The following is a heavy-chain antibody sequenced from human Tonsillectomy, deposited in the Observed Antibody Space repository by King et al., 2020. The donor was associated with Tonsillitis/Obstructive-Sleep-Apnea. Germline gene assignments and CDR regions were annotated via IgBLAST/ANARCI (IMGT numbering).Heavy chain of an antibody. J-gene: IGHJ4*02. CDR1: GFTFSSYA. D-gene: IGHD3-22*01. CDR2: ISGSGGST. V-gene: IGHV3-23*04. CDR3: AKVAGSYYYDSSGYSTEGGFDY. Sequence: VQLVESGGGLAQPGGSLRLSCAASGFTFSSYAMSWVRQAPGKGLEWVSAISGSGGSTYYADSVKGRFTISRDNSKNTLYLQMNSLRAADTAVYYCAKVAGSYYYDSSGYSTEGGFDYWGLGTLVTVSS.